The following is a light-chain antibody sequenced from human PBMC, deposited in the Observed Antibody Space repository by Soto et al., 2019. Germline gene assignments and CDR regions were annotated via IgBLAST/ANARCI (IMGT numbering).Light chain of an antibody. CDR1: QTVISGY. CDR2: AAS. Sequence: EIVLTQSPGTLSLCPGDRATLSCRASQTVISGYFAWYQQKPGQAPRLLIYAASSRATGIPDRFSGSGSGTDSTLTISRLEPEDFAVYYCQQHGTSPTFGQGTRLEIK. V-gene: IGKV3-20*01. CDR3: QQHGTSPT. J-gene: IGKJ5*01.